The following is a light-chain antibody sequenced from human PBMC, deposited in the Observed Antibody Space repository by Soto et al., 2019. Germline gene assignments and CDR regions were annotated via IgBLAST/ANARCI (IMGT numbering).Light chain of an antibody. Sequence: EIVMTQSPAALSVSPGERATLSCRASQSVSSNLAWYHQKPGQAPRLLIYGASTRATGIPARFSGSGSGTELTLTISSLQSEDFGVYHCQQYNNWQRRIGQWANVDIK. J-gene: IGKJ1*01. V-gene: IGKV3-15*01. CDR1: QSVSSN. CDR3: QQYNNWQRR. CDR2: GAS.